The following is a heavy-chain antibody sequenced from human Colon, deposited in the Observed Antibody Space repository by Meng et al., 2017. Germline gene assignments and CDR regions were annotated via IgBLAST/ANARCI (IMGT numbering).Heavy chain of an antibody. CDR2: IHSSGNT. D-gene: IGHD2-2*01. CDR3: ARNPVIPDARTFDF. CDR1: GGSINSADYY. V-gene: IGHV4-30-4*01. J-gene: IGHJ4*02. Sequence: QVQLQESGPGVVKPSQTLSPACTFSGGSINSADYYWNWIRQSPGKGLEWLGYIHSSGNTYYTPSLKSRLTMSLDTSKNQFSLRLTSVTAADTAVYYCARNPVIPDARTFDFWGQGALVTVSS.